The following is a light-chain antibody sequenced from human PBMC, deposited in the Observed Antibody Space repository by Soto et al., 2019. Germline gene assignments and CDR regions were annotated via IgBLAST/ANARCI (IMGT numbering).Light chain of an antibody. CDR2: SAS. Sequence: AIRMTQSPSSFSASTGDRVTITCRASQGIRNDLDWYQQKPGKAPKLLIYSASSLLNGVTSRFSGSESATDFTLTINSLQPEDFATYFCLQDFNYPRTFGGGTKVDIK. V-gene: IGKV1-6*01. CDR1: QGIRND. CDR3: LQDFNYPRT. J-gene: IGKJ4*01.